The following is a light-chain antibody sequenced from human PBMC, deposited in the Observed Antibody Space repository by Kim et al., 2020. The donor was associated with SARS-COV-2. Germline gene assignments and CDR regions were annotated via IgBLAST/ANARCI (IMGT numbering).Light chain of an antibody. CDR3: QHYNNWPHDT. J-gene: IGKJ2*01. Sequence: IVMTQSPATLSMSPGERATLSCRASQSVSSNLAWFQQKPGQAPRLLIYAASIRATGIPAWFSGSGSETEFTLTISSLQSEDFAVYYCQHYNNWPHDTFGQGTKLEI. CDR1: QSVSSN. CDR2: AAS. V-gene: IGKV3D-15*01.